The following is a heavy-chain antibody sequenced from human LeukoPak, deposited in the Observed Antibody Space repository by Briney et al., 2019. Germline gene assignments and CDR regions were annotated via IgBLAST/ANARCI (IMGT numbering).Heavy chain of an antibody. D-gene: IGHD5-12*01. Sequence: PSDPLSLTCTVCGGYISSYYWSWIRQPPGKGLGWIGYIYYCGSTNYNPSLKSRVTISVDTSKNQFSLKLSSVTAADTAVYYCARGLLNSGLHPFDYWGQGTLVTVSS. CDR3: ARGLLNSGLHPFDY. CDR2: IYYCGST. CDR1: GGYISSYY. J-gene: IGHJ4*02. V-gene: IGHV4-59*13.